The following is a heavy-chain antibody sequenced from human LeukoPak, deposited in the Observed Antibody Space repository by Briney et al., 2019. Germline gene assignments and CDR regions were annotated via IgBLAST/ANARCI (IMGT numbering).Heavy chain of an antibody. CDR1: GFNLRSYW. J-gene: IGHJ4*02. V-gene: IGHV3-7*05. CDR3: AKDLGYCSSTSCHFDS. D-gene: IGHD2-2*01. Sequence: GGSLRLSCAPSGFNLRSYWMSWVRPAPGKGLEWVANIKQDGSEKHYVDSVQGRFTISRDNSKNTLYVQMSSLRAEDTAVYYCAKDLGYCSSTSCHFDSWGQGTLVTVSS. CDR2: IKQDGSEK.